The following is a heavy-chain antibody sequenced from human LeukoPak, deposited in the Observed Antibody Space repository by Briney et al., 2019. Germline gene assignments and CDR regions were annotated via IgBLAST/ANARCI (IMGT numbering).Heavy chain of an antibody. Sequence: ASVKVSRKVSGYTLTELSMHWVRQAPGKGLEWMGGFGPEDGETIYAQKFQGRVTMTEDTSTDTAYMELSSLRSEDTAVYYCAIAANNRRYYYYMDVWGKGTTVTVSS. D-gene: IGHD1/OR15-1a*01. CDR1: GYTLTELS. V-gene: IGHV1-24*01. J-gene: IGHJ6*03. CDR2: FGPEDGET. CDR3: AIAANNRRYYYYMDV.